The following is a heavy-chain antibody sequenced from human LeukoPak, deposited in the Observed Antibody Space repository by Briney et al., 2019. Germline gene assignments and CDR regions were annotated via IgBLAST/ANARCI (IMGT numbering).Heavy chain of an antibody. CDR3: ARGGYYDILTGYPFDY. D-gene: IGHD3-9*01. CDR2: INHSGST. Sequence: SETLSLTCAVYGGSFSGYYWSWIRQPPGKGLEWMGEINHSGSTNYNPSLKSRVTISVDTSKNQFSLKLGSVTAADTAVYYCARGGYYDILTGYPFDYWGQGTLVTVSS. J-gene: IGHJ4*02. V-gene: IGHV4-34*01. CDR1: GGSFSGYY.